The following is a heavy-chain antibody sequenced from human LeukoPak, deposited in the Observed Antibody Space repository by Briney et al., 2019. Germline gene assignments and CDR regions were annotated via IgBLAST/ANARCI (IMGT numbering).Heavy chain of an antibody. CDR2: IIPIFGIA. CDR1: GGTFSSYA. V-gene: IGHV1-69*04. CDR3: ARDSYYDSSGARYYFDY. D-gene: IGHD3-22*01. J-gene: IGHJ4*02. Sequence: ASVKVSCKASGGTFSSYASSWVRQPPGQGLEWMGRIIPIFGIANYAQKFQGRVTITANKSTSTAYMELSSLRSEDTAVYYCARDSYYDSSGARYYFDYWGQGTLVTVSS.